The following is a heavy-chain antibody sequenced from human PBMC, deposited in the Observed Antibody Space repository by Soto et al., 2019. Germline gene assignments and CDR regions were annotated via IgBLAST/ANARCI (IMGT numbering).Heavy chain of an antibody. J-gene: IGHJ6*02. CDR1: GFTVSSNY. CDR2: IYSGGST. D-gene: IGHD1-1*01. CDR3: ARHWTKLFGMDV. V-gene: IGHV3-53*01. Sequence: LRLSCAASGFTVSSNYMSWVRQAPGKGLEWVSVIYSGGSTYYADSVKGRFTISRDNSKNTLYLQMNSLRAEDTAVYYCARHWTKLFGMDVWGQGTTVTVSS.